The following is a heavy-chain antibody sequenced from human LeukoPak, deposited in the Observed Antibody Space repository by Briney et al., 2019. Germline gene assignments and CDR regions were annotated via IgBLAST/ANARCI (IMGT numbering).Heavy chain of an antibody. D-gene: IGHD6-19*01. CDR3: ATQIPTRVAGTLDY. J-gene: IGHJ4*02. V-gene: IGHV1-69*13. CDR1: GGTFSSYA. CDR2: IIPIFGTA. Sequence: AASVKASCKASGGTFSSYAISWVRQAPGQGLEWMGGIIPIFGTANYAQKFQGRVTITADESTSTAYMELSSLRSEDTAVYYCATQIPTRVAGTLDYWGQGTLVTVSS.